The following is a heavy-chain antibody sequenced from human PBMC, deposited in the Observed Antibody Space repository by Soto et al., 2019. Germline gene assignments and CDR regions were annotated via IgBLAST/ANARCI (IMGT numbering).Heavy chain of an antibody. Sequence: EVQLLESGGGLVQPGGSLRLSCAASGFTFSSYAMSWVRQAPGKGLEWVSAISGSGGSTYYADSVKGRFTISRDNSKNTLYLQMNSLRAEDTAVYYCAKGRSIAAPSRLSHFDYWGQGTLVTVSS. CDR1: GFTFSSYA. J-gene: IGHJ4*02. V-gene: IGHV3-23*01. CDR2: ISGSGGST. CDR3: AKGRSIAAPSRLSHFDY. D-gene: IGHD6-6*01.